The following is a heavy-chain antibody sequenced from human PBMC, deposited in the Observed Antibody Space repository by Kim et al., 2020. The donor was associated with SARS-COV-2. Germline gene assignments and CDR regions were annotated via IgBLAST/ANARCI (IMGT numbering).Heavy chain of an antibody. CDR2: ISYDGSNK. Sequence: GGSLRLSCAASGFTFSSYGMHWVRQAPGKGLEWVAVISYDGSNKYYADSVKGRFTISRDNSKNTLYLQMNSLIAEDTAVYYCAKDPYYYGSGSSYAFDI. D-gene: IGHD3-10*01. J-gene: IGHJ3*02. V-gene: IGHV3-30*18. CDR3: AKDPYYYGSGSSYAFDI. CDR1: GFTFSSYG.